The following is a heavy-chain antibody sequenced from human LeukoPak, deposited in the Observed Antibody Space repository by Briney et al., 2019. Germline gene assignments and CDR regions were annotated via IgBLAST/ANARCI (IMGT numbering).Heavy chain of an antibody. Sequence: GGSLRLSCVGSGYTFSRYSLHWVRQAPGKGLEWVTFIRYDGSNKYYADSVKGRFTISRDNSKNTLYLQMNSLRAEDTAVYYCAKVDHDYGDLAAENWGQGTLVTVSS. J-gene: IGHJ4*02. CDR1: GYTFSRYS. V-gene: IGHV3-30*02. CDR2: IRYDGSNK. D-gene: IGHD4-17*01. CDR3: AKVDHDYGDLAAEN.